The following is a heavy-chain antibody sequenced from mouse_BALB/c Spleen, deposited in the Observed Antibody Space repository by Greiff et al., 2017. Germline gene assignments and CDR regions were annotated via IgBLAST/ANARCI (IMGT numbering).Heavy chain of an antibody. CDR3: ARRNSTYWYFDV. Sequence: QVQLKESGPGLVAPSQSLSITCTVSGFSLTSYGVHWVRQPPGKGLEWLGVIWAGGSTNYNSALMSRLSISKDNSKSQVFLKMNSLQTDDTAMYYCARRNSTYWYFDVWGAGTTVTVSS. J-gene: IGHJ1*01. D-gene: IGHD2-1*01. CDR1: GFSLTSYG. CDR2: IWAGGST. V-gene: IGHV2-9*02.